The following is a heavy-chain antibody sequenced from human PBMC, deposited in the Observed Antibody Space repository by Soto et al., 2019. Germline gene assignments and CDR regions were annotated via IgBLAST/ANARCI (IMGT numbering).Heavy chain of an antibody. V-gene: IGHV4-59*01. Sequence: SETLSLTCTVSSASISNYSWSWIRQPPGKGLEWIGYIYYNVITNYNPSLKSRVTISVDKSKNQFSLKLSSVTAADTAVYYCAGSTTRGVILDYWGQGTQVTVS. J-gene: IGHJ4*02. CDR3: AGSTTRGVILDY. D-gene: IGHD3-10*01. CDR1: SASISNYS. CDR2: IYYNVIT.